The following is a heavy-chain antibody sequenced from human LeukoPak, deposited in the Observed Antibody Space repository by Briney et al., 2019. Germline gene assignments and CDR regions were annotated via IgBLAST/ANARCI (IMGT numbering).Heavy chain of an antibody. CDR1: GGTFSSYA. Sequence: ASVKVSCKASGGTFSSYAISWVRQAPGQGLEWMGGIIPIFGTANYAQKFQGRVTITADESTSTAYMELSSLRSEDTAVYYCARGTIDCSGGSCCSNWFDPWGQGTLVTVSS. CDR3: ARGTIDCSGGSCCSNWFDP. V-gene: IGHV1-69*13. D-gene: IGHD2-15*01. J-gene: IGHJ5*02. CDR2: IIPIFGTA.